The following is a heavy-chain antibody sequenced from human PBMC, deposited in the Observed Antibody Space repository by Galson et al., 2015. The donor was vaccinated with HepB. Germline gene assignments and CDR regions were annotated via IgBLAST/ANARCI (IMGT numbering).Heavy chain of an antibody. J-gene: IGHJ4*02. CDR3: ARCLGGVTQFDY. D-gene: IGHD3-16*01. Sequence: SLRLSCAASGFSLSDFWMSWVRQAPGKGLEWVASIKQDGSEKHYVDPVKGRFSISRDNAKNSLFLQMSSLRVEDTAVYYCARCLGGVTQFDYWGQGTQLTVSS. CDR1: GFSLSDFW. V-gene: IGHV3-7*03. CDR2: IKQDGSEK.